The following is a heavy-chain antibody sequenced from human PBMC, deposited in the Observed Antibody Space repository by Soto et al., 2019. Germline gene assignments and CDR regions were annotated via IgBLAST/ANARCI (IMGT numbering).Heavy chain of an antibody. CDR3: AGGYYDSSGYSGDAFDI. Sequence: GASVKVSCKASGYVFSNNYMHWVRQAPGQGLEWMGIINPSGGSTSISQKFQGRVTMTRDTSTSTVYMELSSLRSEDTAVYYCAGGYYDSSGYSGDAFDIWGQGTMVTVSS. V-gene: IGHV1-46*01. CDR2: INPSGGST. CDR1: GYVFSNNY. J-gene: IGHJ3*02. D-gene: IGHD3-22*01.